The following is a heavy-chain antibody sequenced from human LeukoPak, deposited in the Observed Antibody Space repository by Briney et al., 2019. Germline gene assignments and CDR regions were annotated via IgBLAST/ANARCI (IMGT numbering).Heavy chain of an antibody. Sequence: GGSLRLSCAASGFTFSAYSMNWVRQAPGKGLEWVSYISGSTTSIYYADSVKGRFTISRDNAKNSLYLQMNSLRAEDTAVYYCARAVYDFWSGYHFDYWGQGALVTVSS. CDR3: ARAVYDFWSGYHFDY. CDR2: ISGSTTSI. D-gene: IGHD3-3*01. CDR1: GFTFSAYS. J-gene: IGHJ4*02. V-gene: IGHV3-48*01.